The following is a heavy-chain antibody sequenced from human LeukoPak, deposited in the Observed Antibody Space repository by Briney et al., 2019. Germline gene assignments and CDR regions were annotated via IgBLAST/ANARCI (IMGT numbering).Heavy chain of an antibody. CDR2: IYYSGTT. Sequence: SETLSLTCTVSGGSISSDNYYWGWIRQPPGTGLEWIGSIYYSGTTYYNPSLKSRVTISVDTSKNQFSLKLSSVTAADTAVYYCARDLAGATTFDYWGQGTLVTVSS. V-gene: IGHV4-39*02. CDR3: ARDLAGATTFDY. J-gene: IGHJ4*02. CDR1: GGSISSDNYY. D-gene: IGHD1-26*01.